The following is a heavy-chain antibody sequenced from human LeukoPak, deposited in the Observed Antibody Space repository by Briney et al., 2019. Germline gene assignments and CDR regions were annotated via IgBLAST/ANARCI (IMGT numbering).Heavy chain of an antibody. CDR3: ARRDISSGWSFDY. CDR2: IHTSGTT. CDR1: GGSISNYH. D-gene: IGHD6-19*01. J-gene: IGHJ4*02. V-gene: IGHV4-4*07. Sequence: SETLSLTCTVSGGSISNYHWSWIRQPAGKGLEWIGQIHTSGTTNYNPPLESRVSMSIDTTEDQVSLTIRSVTAADTAFYYCARRDISSGWSFDYWGQGTLVTVSS.